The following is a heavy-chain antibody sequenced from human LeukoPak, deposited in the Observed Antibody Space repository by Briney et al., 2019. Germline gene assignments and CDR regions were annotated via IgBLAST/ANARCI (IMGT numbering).Heavy chain of an antibody. CDR1: GFTFTSYA. CDR2: INGGGGTS. D-gene: IGHD6-19*01. V-gene: IGHV3-23*01. Sequence: GGSLRLSCAASGFTFTSYAMSWVRQAPGKGLEWVSAINGGGGTSFYADSVKGRFTISRDNSKITLYLQMSSLRAEDTAIYYCAKVRDSSGWGTLFGYWGQGALVTVSS. CDR3: AKVRDSSGWGTLFGY. J-gene: IGHJ4*02.